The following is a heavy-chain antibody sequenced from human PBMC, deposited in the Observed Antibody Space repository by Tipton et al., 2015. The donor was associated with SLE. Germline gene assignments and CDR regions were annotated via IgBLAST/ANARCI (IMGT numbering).Heavy chain of an antibody. CDR1: GDSISGRY. CDR2: FHSSGIL. J-gene: IGHJ6*02. V-gene: IGHV4-59*11. D-gene: IGHD3-3*02. Sequence: TLSLTCSVSGDSISGRYWSWIRQPPGKGLEWIGHFHSSGILNYNPSLKSRVTMSGDTSKNQLSLKLNAVTAADTAVYYCARTAVLAAIMMDVWGQGTTVTVSS. CDR3: ARTAVLAAIMMDV.